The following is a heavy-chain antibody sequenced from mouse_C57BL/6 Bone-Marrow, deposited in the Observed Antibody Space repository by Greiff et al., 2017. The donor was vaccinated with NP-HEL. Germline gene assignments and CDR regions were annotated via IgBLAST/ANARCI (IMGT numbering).Heavy chain of an antibody. Sequence: VQLQQSVAELVRPGASVKLSCTASGFNIKNTYMHWVKQRPEQGLEWIGRIDPANGNTKYAPKFQGKATITADTSSNTAYLQRSNLTSEDTASYYCARESTIVTPLYAMDYWGQGTSVTVST. CDR1: GFNIKNTY. D-gene: IGHD2-12*01. V-gene: IGHV14-3*01. J-gene: IGHJ4*01. CDR3: ARESTIVTPLYAMDY. CDR2: IDPANGNT.